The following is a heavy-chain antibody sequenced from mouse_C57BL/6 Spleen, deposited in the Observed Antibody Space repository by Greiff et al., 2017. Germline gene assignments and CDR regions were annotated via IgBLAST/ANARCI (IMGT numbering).Heavy chain of an antibody. CDR2: ISYDGSN. J-gene: IGHJ4*01. Sequence: EVKLVESGPGLVKPSQSLSLICSVTGYSITSGYYWNWIRQFPGNKLEWMGYISYDGSNNYNPSLKNRISITRDTSKNQFFLKLNSVTTEDTATYYCAEEGYYGSSYGYAMDYWGQGTSVTVSS. D-gene: IGHD1-1*01. CDR3: AEEGYYGSSYGYAMDY. CDR1: GYSITSGYY. V-gene: IGHV3-6*01.